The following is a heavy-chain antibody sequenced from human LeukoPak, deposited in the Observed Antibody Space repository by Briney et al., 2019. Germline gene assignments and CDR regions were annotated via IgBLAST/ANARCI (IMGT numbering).Heavy chain of an antibody. CDR2: ISGSGGST. CDR1: GFTFNNHA. Sequence: GGSLRLSCAASGFTFNNHAMSWVRQAPGKGLEWVSAISGSGGSTYYADSVKGRFTISRDNSKNTLYLQMNSLRAEDTAVYYCAKVPYYESSGPFDYWGQGTLVTVSS. V-gene: IGHV3-23*01. J-gene: IGHJ4*02. CDR3: AKVPYYESSGPFDY. D-gene: IGHD3-22*01.